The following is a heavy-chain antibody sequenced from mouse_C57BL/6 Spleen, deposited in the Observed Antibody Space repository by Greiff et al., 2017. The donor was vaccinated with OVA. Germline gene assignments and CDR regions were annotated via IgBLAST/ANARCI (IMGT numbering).Heavy chain of an antibody. CDR2: INPNNGGT. CDR1: GYTFTDYY. V-gene: IGHV1-26*01. J-gene: IGHJ4*01. Sequence: EVKLQQSGPELVKPGASVKISCKASGYTFTDYYMNWVKQSHGKSLEWIGDINPNNGGTSYNQKFKGKATLTVDKSSSTAYMELRSLTSEDSAVYYCARWGYYAMDYWGQGTSVTVSS. CDR3: ARWGYYAMDY.